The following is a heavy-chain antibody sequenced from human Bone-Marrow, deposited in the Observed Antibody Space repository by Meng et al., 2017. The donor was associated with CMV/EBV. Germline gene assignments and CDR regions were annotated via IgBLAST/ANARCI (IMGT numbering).Heavy chain of an antibody. J-gene: IGHJ4*02. CDR3: ARVYDYVWGSYRTNGGFDY. CDR2: IYYSGST. CDR1: GGSVSSGSYY. D-gene: IGHD3-16*02. Sequence: SETLSLTCTVSGGSVSSGSYYWGWIRQPPGKGLEWIGYIYYSGSTNYNPSLKSRVTISVDTSKNQFSLKLSSVTAADTAVYYCARVYDYVWGSYRTNGGFDYWGQGTLVTVSS. V-gene: IGHV4-61*01.